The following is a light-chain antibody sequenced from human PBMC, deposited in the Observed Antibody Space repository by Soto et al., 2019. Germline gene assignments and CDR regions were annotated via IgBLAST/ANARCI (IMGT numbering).Light chain of an antibody. Sequence: DIQMTQSPSTLSGSVGDRVTITCRASQTISSWLAWYQQKPGKAPKLLIYKASTLKSGVPSRFSGSGSGTEFTLTISSLQPDDFATYYCQQYNSRTFGQGTKV. CDR1: QTISSW. V-gene: IGKV1-5*03. CDR2: KAS. CDR3: QQYNSRT. J-gene: IGKJ1*01.